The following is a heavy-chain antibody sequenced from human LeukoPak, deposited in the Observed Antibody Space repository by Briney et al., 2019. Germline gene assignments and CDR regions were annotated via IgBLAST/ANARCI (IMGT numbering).Heavy chain of an antibody. CDR3: ARPGIAAAGTWAFGY. J-gene: IGHJ4*02. V-gene: IGHV3-33*01. CDR1: GFTFSSYG. D-gene: IGHD6-13*01. Sequence: GGSLRLSCAASGFTFSSYGMHWVRQAPGKGLEWVAVIWYDGSNKYYADSVKGRFTISRDNSKNTLYLQMNSLRAEDTAVYYCARPGIAAAGTWAFGYWGQGTLVTVSS. CDR2: IWYDGSNK.